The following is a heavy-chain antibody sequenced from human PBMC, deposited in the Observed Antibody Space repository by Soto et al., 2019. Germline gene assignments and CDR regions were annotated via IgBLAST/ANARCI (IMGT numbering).Heavy chain of an antibody. CDR1: ADTFTSNNW. V-gene: IGHV4-4*02. D-gene: IGHD1-7*01. CDR3: ASRDPGTSVEY. J-gene: IGHJ4*02. CDR2: IYRTGST. Sequence: TETLTCAVSADTFTSNNWWTSVRQPPGQGLEWSGDIYRTGSTNYNPSLKSRVTISLDKSENQFLLKVTSLTAADPVVQYCASRDPGTSVEYWGQETLVATSS.